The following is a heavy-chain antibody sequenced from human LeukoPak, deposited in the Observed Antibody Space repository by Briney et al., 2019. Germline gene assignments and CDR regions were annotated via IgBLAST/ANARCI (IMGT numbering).Heavy chain of an antibody. J-gene: IGHJ6*02. CDR1: GFTFNTYA. D-gene: IGHD2-21*01. Sequence: PGGPLRLSCAASGFTFNTYAMSWVRQAPGKGLEWVSGVSGSGGNTYYTESVKGRFTISRDNSKNTLYLEMNSLRAEDTAVYYCARDRCGDICFYGLDVWGQGTTVSVSS. CDR2: VSGSGGNT. CDR3: ARDRCGDICFYGLDV. V-gene: IGHV3-23*01.